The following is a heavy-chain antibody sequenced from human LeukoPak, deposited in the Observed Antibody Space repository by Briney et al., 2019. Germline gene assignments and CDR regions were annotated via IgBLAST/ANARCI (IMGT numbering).Heavy chain of an antibody. Sequence: GESLKISCKVSRYSITSYCICWVRQMPAKGLECMGTIYPGDSGPTYSPSFQGQVTISVDKSINTAYLQWSSLQASDTAMYYCGMSGDRVPLQDDVFDVWGQGTMVTVST. CDR3: GMSGDRVPLQDDVFDV. J-gene: IGHJ3*01. CDR1: RYSITSYC. V-gene: IGHV5-51*01. D-gene: IGHD1-26*01. CDR2: IYPGDSGP.